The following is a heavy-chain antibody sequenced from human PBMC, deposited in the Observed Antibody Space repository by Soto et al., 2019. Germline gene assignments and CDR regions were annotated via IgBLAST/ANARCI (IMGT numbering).Heavy chain of an antibody. CDR1: GYTFTGYY. Sequence: GASVKVSCKASGYTFTGYYMHWVRQAPGQGLEWMGWINPNSGGTNYAQKFQGWVTMTRDTSISTASMELSRLRSDDTAVYYCARATCXRGFGEFELWGHGTLDTVSS. CDR3: ARATCXRGFGEFEL. J-gene: IGHJ4*01. V-gene: IGHV1-2*04. CDR2: INPNSGGT. D-gene: IGHD3-10*01.